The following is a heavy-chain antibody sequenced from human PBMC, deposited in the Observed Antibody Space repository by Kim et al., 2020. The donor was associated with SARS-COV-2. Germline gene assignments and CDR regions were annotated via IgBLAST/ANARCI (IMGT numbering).Heavy chain of an antibody. CDR1: GFTFSTYS. V-gene: IGHV3-21*01. J-gene: IGHJ4*02. CDR2: SSSSSSYK. D-gene: IGHD3-22*01. Sequence: GGSLRLSCAASGFTFSTYSMNWVRQAPGKGLEWVSSSSSSSSYKYYADSVKDRFTISRDNAKNSLYLQMNSLRAEDTAVYYCAKHLADDSSGYYGPIIDYWGQGTLVTVSS. CDR3: AKHLADDSSGYYGPIIDY.